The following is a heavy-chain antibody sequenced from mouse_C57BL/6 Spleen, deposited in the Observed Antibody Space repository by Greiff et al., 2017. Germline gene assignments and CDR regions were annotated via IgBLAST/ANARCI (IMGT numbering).Heavy chain of an antibody. CDR2: IYPSDSET. CDR1: GYTFTSYW. V-gene: IGHV1-61*01. D-gene: IGHD4-1*01. Sequence: VKLQQPGAELVRPGSSVKLSCKASGYTFTSYWMDWVKQRPGQGLEWIGNIYPSDSETHYNQKFKDKATLTVDKSSSTAYMQLSSLTSEDSAVYYCARGLGYFDYWGQGTTLTVSS. J-gene: IGHJ2*01. CDR3: ARGLGYFDY.